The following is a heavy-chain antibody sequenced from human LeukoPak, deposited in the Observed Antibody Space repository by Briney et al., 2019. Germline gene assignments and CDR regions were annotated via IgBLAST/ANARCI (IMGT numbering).Heavy chain of an antibody. J-gene: IGHJ6*02. CDR3: ARDTVRGSPTYGMDV. CDR1: GFNFSNYA. Sequence: PGGSLRLSCAASGFNFSNYAMHWVRQGPGKGLEWVAGLSYDGSSTHSADSVKGRFTVSRDNSKNTVYLQMNSLRAEDTAVYYCARDTVRGSPTYGMDVWGQGTTVTVSS. D-gene: IGHD3-10*01. V-gene: IGHV3-30*03. CDR2: LSYDGSST.